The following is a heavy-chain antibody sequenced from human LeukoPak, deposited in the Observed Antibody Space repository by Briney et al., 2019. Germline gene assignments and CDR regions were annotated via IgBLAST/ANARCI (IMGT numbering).Heavy chain of an antibody. CDR2: INPDGGNT. CDR1: GYTFTNSY. V-gene: IGHV1-46*01. CDR3: ARIRDGYNDAYDL. Sequence: ASVTVSCKASGYTFTNSYIHWVRQAPGQVLEWMGLINPDGGNTNYAQNFQGRVTLTRDTSTSTVYMELSSLRSEDTAIYYCARIRDGYNDAYDLWGQGTVVTVPS. D-gene: IGHD5-24*01. J-gene: IGHJ3*01.